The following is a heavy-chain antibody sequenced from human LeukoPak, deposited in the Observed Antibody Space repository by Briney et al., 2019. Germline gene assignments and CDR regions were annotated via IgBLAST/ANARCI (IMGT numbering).Heavy chain of an antibody. CDR2: VYHSGST. Sequence: SETLSLTCTVSGYSISSGYYWGCIRQPPGKGLEWIGSVYHSGSTYYNPSLKSRVTISVDTSKNQFSLKLSSVTAADTAVYYCFIAAAGKAYWGQGTLVTVSS. J-gene: IGHJ4*02. CDR3: FIAAAGKAY. CDR1: GYSISSGYY. V-gene: IGHV4-38-2*02. D-gene: IGHD6-13*01.